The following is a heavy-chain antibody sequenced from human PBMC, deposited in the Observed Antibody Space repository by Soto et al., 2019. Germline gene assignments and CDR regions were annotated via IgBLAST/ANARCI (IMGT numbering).Heavy chain of an antibody. Sequence: PSETLSLTCAVYGGSFSGYYWSWIRQPPGKGLEWIGEINHSGSTNYNPSLKSRVTISVDTSKNQFSLKLSSVTAADTAVYYCARVAAAGTLWFDPWGQGTLVTVSS. CDR3: ARVAAAGTLWFDP. J-gene: IGHJ5*02. D-gene: IGHD6-13*01. V-gene: IGHV4-34*01. CDR2: INHSGST. CDR1: GGSFSGYY.